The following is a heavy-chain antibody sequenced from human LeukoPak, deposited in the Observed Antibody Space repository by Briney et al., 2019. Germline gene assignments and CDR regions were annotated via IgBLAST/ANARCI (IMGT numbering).Heavy chain of an antibody. J-gene: IGHJ6*04. CDR1: GFTFSSYA. CDR3: AKRDSISSDYYYYGMDV. CDR2: ISGSGGST. V-gene: IGHV3-23*01. Sequence: GGSLRLSCAASGFTFSSYAMHWVRQAPGKGLEWVSAISGSGGSTYYADSVKGRFTISRDNSKNTLYLQMNSLRAEDTAVYYCAKRDSISSDYYYYGMDVWGKGTTVTVSS. D-gene: IGHD2-2*01.